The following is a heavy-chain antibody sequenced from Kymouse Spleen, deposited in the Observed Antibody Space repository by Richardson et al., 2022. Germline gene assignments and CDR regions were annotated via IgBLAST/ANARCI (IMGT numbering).Heavy chain of an antibody. CDR2: ISYDGSNK. J-gene: IGHJ3*02. Sequence: QVQLVESGGGVVQPGRSLRLSCAASGFTFSSYGMHWVRQAPGKGLEWVAVISYDGSNKYYADSVKGRFTISRDNSKNTLYLQMNSLRAEDTAVYYCAKWMVLGGSLDAFDIWGQGTMVTVSS. V-gene: IGHV3-30*18. D-gene: IGHD1-26*01. CDR3: AKWMVLGGSLDAFDI. CDR1: GFTFSSYG.